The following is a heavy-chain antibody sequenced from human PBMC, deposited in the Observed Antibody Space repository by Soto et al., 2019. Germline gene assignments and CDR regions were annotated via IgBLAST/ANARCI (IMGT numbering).Heavy chain of an antibody. CDR2: MIPILGTA. V-gene: IGHV1-69*01. J-gene: IGHJ6*02. CDR1: GGTLSSHA. CDR3: ASRYCQDGICSKIYYYYYGMDG. Sequence: QVQLVQSGAEVKKAGSSVKVSCKASGGTLSSHAISWVRQAPGQGLESMGGMIPILGTANYAQKFQGRVTLPADGSETTAYMEVRSLRSEDTAVYYCASRYCQDGICSKIYYYYYGMDGWGQGTTVTVSS. D-gene: IGHD2-15*01.